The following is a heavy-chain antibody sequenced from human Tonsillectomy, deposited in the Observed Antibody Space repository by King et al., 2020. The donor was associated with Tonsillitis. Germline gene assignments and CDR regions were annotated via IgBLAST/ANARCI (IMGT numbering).Heavy chain of an antibody. V-gene: IGHV3-73*01. CDR1: GFTFSGSA. CDR3: TRHGRGYCSGGSCTDGMDY. D-gene: IGHD2-15*01. Sequence: VQLVESGGGLVQPGGSLKLSCAASGFTFSGSAMHWVRQASGKGLEWVGRIRSKANSYATAYAASVKGRFTISRDDSKNTAYLQMNSLKTEDTAVYYWTRHGRGYCSGGSCTDGMDYWGQGTLVTVSS. J-gene: IGHJ4*02. CDR2: IRSKANSYAT.